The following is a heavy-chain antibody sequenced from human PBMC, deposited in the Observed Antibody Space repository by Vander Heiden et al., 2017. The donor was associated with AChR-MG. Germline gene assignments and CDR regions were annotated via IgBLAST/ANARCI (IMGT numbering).Heavy chain of an antibody. J-gene: IGHJ4*02. Sequence: QVQLQESGPGLVKPSETLSLTCAVSGFSISSGFYWGWIRQTPEKGLEWIGSVYHSGRTSYSPSLMSRVTIAVDTSKNQFSLKLTSVTAADSAVYFCARIPSTEATGGMGRFDYWGQGTLVTVSS. CDR3: ARIPSTEATGGMGRFDY. CDR2: VYHSGRT. CDR1: GFSISSGFY. D-gene: IGHD3-10*01. V-gene: IGHV4-38-2*01.